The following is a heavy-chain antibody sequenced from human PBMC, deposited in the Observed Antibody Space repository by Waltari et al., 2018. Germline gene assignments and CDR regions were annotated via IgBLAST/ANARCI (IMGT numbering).Heavy chain of an antibody. J-gene: IGHJ2*01. Sequence: GQLQESGPGLVKPSETLSLTCTVSGGSISSYYWSWIRQPPGKGLEWIGYIYYSGSTNYNPSLKSRVTISVDTSKNQFSLKLSSVTAADTAVYYCARSDYGDYDTEGYFDLWGRGTLVTVSS. CDR2: IYYSGST. CDR1: GGSISSYY. CDR3: ARSDYGDYDTEGYFDL. D-gene: IGHD4-17*01. V-gene: IGHV4-59*01.